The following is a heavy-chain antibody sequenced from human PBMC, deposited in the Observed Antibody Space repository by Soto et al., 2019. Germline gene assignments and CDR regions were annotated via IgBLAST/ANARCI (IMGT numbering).Heavy chain of an antibody. Sequence: QLQLQESGPGLVKPSETLSLTCTVSGASISSSSYYWGWIRQPPGKGLEWIASIYYSGTTYYNPSLKSRVTMSVDTSKNQFSLKLSSVTAADTAVYYCVRNLGKAYDSSGITLDWGQGTLVTVSS. J-gene: IGHJ4*02. CDR3: VRNLGKAYDSSGITLD. CDR2: IYYSGTT. V-gene: IGHV4-39*01. CDR1: GASISSSSYY. D-gene: IGHD3-22*01.